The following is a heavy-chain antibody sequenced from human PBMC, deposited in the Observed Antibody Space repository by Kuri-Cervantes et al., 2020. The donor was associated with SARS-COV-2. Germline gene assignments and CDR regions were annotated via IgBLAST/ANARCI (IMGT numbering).Heavy chain of an antibody. CDR2: INHSGST. CDR3: ASVPNGYYYYGMDV. CDR1: GGSFSGYY. D-gene: IGHD1-1*01. V-gene: IGHV4-34*01. J-gene: IGHJ6*02. Sequence: SQTLSLTCAVYGGSFSGYYWSWIRQPPGKGLEWIGEINHSGSTNYNPSLKSRVTIPVDTSKNQFSLKLSSVTAADTAVYYCASVPNGYYYYGMDVWGQGTTVTVSS.